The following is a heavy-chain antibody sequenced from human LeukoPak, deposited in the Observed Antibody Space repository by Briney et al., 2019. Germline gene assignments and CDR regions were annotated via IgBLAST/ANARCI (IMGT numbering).Heavy chain of an antibody. CDR1: GGSISSYY. CDR2: IYYSGST. V-gene: IGHV4-59*01. D-gene: IGHD3-22*01. J-gene: IGHJ5*02. Sequence: SETLSLTCTVSGGSISSYYWSWIRQPPGRGLEWIGYIYYSGSTNYNPSLKSRVTISVDTSKNQFPLKLSSVTAADTAVYYCARGRTYYYDSSGALWFDPWGQGTLVTVSS. CDR3: ARGRTYYYDSSGALWFDP.